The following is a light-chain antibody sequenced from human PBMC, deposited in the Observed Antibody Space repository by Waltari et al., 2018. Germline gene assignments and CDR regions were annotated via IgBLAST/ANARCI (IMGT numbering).Light chain of an antibody. CDR2: DAS. CDR3: QLRSNCPLT. V-gene: IGKV3-11*01. Sequence: EIVSTQSPATLSLSPGERATHSCRAIHSVSTYLIWHQQKPGQAPRLLIYDASNRSSGIPARFSGSGSGTDFTLTISSLEPEDFAVYYCQLRSNCPLTFGGGTKVEIK. J-gene: IGKJ4*01. CDR1: HSVSTY.